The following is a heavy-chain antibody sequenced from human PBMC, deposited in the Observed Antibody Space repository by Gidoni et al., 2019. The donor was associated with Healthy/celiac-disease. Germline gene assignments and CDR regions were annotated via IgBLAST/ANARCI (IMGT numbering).Heavy chain of an antibody. CDR2: IKSKTDGGTT. D-gene: IGHD2-2*02. V-gene: IGHV3-15*01. CDR1: GFTFSNAW. CDR3: TTVAYCSSTSCYTSDY. Sequence: EVQLVESGGGLVKPGGSLRLYCAASGFTFSNAWLSWVRQAPGKGLEWVGRIKSKTDGGTTDYAAPVKGRFTISRDDSKNTLYLQMNSLKTEDTAVYYCTTVAYCSSTSCYTSDYWGQGTLVTVSS. J-gene: IGHJ4*02.